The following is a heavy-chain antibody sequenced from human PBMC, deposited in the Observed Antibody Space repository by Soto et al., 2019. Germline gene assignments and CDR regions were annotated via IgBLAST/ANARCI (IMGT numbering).Heavy chain of an antibody. V-gene: IGHV1-69*13. CDR1: GGTFSSYA. J-gene: IGHJ6*02. CDR2: IIPIFGTA. D-gene: IGHD3-3*01. Sequence: SVKVSCKASGGTFSSYAISWVRQAPGQGLEWMGGIIPIFGTANYAQKFQGRVTITADESTSTAYMELSSLRSEDTAVYYCARGAPTYDFWSGYYGPYFYGMDVWGQVTTVTVS. CDR3: ARGAPTYDFWSGYYGPYFYGMDV.